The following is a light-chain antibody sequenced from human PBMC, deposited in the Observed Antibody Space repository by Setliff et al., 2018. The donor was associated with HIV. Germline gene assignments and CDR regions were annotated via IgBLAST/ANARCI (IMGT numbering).Light chain of an antibody. Sequence: QSALTQPASVSGSPGQSITISCTGTSSDIGDYNYVSWYQQHPGKAPKVMIYDVSKRPSGVSTRFSGSKSDDTASLTISGLQAEDEAHYYCCSYTSSSTFVFGGGTKVTVL. V-gene: IGLV2-14*03. CDR3: CSYTSSSTFV. CDR1: SSDIGDYNY. J-gene: IGLJ2*01. CDR2: DVS.